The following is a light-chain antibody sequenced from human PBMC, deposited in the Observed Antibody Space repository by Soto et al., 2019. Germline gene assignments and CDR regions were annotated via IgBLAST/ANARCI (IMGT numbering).Light chain of an antibody. CDR2: DVS. Sequence: QSALTQPASVSGSPGQSITISCTGTSSDVGGYNYGSWYQQHPGKAPKLMIYDVSNRPSGVSNRFSGSKSGYTASLTISGLHAEDDADYYCSSHTSSTLLLVFGGGTNLTVL. CDR1: SSDVGGYNY. CDR3: SSHTSSTLLLV. V-gene: IGLV2-14*01. J-gene: IGLJ2*01.